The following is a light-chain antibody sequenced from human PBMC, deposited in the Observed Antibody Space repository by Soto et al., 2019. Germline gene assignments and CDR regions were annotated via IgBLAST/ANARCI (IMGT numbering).Light chain of an antibody. CDR3: CSSAASSTA. CDR1: SSDVGSYNL. V-gene: IGLV2-23*02. J-gene: IGLJ2*01. Sequence: QSALTQPASVSGSPGQSITISCTGTSSDVGSYNLVSWYQHHPGKAPKLMIYEVNKRPSVVSNRFSGSKSGNTASLTISGLQAEDEADYYCCSSAASSTAFGGGTKLTVL. CDR2: EVN.